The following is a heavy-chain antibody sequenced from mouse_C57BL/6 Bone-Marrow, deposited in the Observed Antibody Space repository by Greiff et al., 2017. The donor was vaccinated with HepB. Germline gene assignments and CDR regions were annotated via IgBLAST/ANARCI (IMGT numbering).Heavy chain of an antibody. CDR3: ASPYDYDEGWFAY. V-gene: IGHV1-7*01. Sequence: VKLQESGAELAKPGASVKLSCKASGYTFTSYWMHWVKQRPGQGLEWIGYINPSSGYTKYNQKFKDKATLTADKSSSTAYMQLNSLTYEDSAVYYCASPYDYDEGWFAYWGQGTLVTVSA. CDR1: GYTFTSYW. D-gene: IGHD2-4*01. J-gene: IGHJ3*01. CDR2: INPSSGYT.